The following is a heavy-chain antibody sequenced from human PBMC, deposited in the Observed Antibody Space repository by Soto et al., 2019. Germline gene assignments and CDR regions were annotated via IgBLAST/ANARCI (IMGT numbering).Heavy chain of an antibody. V-gene: IGHV4-30-2*01. CDR3: ARGHYYGSGSYTVRYYYGMDV. Sequence: PSETLSLTCAVSGGSISSGGYSWSWIRQPPGKGLEWIGYIYHSGSTYYNPSLKSRVTISVDRSKNQFSLKLSSVTTADTTVYYCARGHYYGSGSYTVRYYYGMDVWVQGTTVTVSS. CDR1: GGSISSGGYS. CDR2: IYHSGST. D-gene: IGHD3-10*01. J-gene: IGHJ6*02.